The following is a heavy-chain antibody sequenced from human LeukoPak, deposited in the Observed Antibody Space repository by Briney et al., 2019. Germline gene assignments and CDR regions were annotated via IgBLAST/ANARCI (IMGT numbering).Heavy chain of an antibody. Sequence: AAVKVSCKSSGYTFTICGISWGRQAPGQGLEWMGWISGYNGNTRYAQKFQGRVTMTTDTSTSTAYMELRSLRSDDTAVYYCARGRGVGVAAATQYWFDPWGQGTLVTVSS. CDR2: ISGYNGNT. D-gene: IGHD2-15*01. V-gene: IGHV1-18*01. CDR3: ARGRGVGVAAATQYWFDP. J-gene: IGHJ5*02. CDR1: GYTFTICG.